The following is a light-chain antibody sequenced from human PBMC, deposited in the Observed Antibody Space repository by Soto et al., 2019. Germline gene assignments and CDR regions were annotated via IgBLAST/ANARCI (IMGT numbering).Light chain of an antibody. CDR1: QDISHY. V-gene: IGKV1-33*01. CDR3: HRYDSIPYA. CDR2: DAS. Sequence: DLQMTQSPSSLSASVGDRVTITCQASQDISHYLNWYQQKPGKPPKLLIYDASNLETGVPSRFSGSGSETYFTFTISNLQPEDVATYYCHRYDSIPYAFGQGTKLEIK. J-gene: IGKJ2*01.